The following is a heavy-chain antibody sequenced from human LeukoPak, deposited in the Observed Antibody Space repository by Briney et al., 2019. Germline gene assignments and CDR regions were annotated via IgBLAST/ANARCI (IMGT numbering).Heavy chain of an antibody. CDR2: IYSGGST. J-gene: IGHJ4*02. CDR1: GFTVSSSY. CDR3: ARDRADYGDYVFYY. Sequence: PGGSLRLSCAASGFTVSSSYMSWVRQAPGKGLEWVSVIYSGGSTYYADSVKGRLTISRDNSKNTLYLQMNSLRAEDTAVYYCARDRADYGDYVFYYWGQGTLVTVSS. D-gene: IGHD4-17*01. V-gene: IGHV3-66*01.